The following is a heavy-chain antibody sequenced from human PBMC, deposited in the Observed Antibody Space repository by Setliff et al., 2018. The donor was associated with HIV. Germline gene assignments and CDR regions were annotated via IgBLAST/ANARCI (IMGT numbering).Heavy chain of an antibody. Sequence: GGSLRLSCAASGFTFRHYSMNWVRQAPGKGLEWFSSITNRSDTLYADSVKGRFTISRDNAKNSLYLQMNSLRAEDTAVYYCARGVATNLDPWGQGSLVTVSS. CDR1: GFTFRHYS. D-gene: IGHD5-12*01. CDR3: ARGVATNLDP. V-gene: IGHV3-21*01. J-gene: IGHJ5*02. CDR2: ITNRSDT.